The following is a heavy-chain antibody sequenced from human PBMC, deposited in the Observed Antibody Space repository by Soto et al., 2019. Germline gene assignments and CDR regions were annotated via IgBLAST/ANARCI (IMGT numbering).Heavy chain of an antibody. Sequence: QVQLVESGGGVVQPGRSLRLSCAASGFTFSSYGMHWVRQAPGKGLEWVAVIWYDGSNKYYADSVKGRFTISRDNSKNTLYLQMNSLRAEDTAVYYCAREYSYGTENVDYWGQGTLVTVSS. CDR2: IWYDGSNK. J-gene: IGHJ4*02. D-gene: IGHD5-18*01. CDR3: AREYSYGTENVDY. CDR1: GFTFSSYG. V-gene: IGHV3-33*01.